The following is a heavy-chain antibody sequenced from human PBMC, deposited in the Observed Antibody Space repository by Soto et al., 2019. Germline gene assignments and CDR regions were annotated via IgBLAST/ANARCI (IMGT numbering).Heavy chain of an antibody. CDR1: VFTLTSYG. D-gene: IGHD3-22*01. V-gene: IGHV3-30*18. Sequence: PRWSLRLSCAPSVFTLTSYGMHWVRQAPGKGLGWVGVILYDGSNKYYADSMKARFTISRDNSKNTLYLQMNSLRAEDTAVYYCAKSRRGYYFPCDYWGQGTLVTVSS. CDR2: ILYDGSNK. CDR3: AKSRRGYYFPCDY. J-gene: IGHJ4*02.